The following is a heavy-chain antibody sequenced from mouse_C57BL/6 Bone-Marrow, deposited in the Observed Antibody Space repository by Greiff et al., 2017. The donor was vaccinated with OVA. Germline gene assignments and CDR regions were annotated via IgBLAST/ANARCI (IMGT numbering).Heavy chain of an antibody. CDR1: GFTFSDYG. J-gene: IGHJ4*01. CDR2: ISSGSSTI. D-gene: IGHD1-1*01. Sequence: EVKLVESGGGLVKPGGSLKLSCAASGFTFSDYGMHWVRQAPEKGLEWVAYISSGSSTIYYAEPVKGRFTISRSNAKNTLFLQMTSLRSEDTAMYYGARGTVVATGAMDYWGQGTSVTVSS. CDR3: ARGTVVATGAMDY. V-gene: IGHV5-17*01.